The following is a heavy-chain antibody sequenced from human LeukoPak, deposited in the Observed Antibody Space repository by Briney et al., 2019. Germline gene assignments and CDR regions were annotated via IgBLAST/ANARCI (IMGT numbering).Heavy chain of an antibody. CDR1: GFSFNSYA. CDR2: ISNTGGST. CDR3: AQQVGYCSSGSCYFTH. V-gene: IGHV3-23*01. J-gene: IGHJ1*01. D-gene: IGHD2-15*01. Sequence: PGGSLRLSCAASGFSFNSYAMSWVRQAPGKGLEWVSAISNTGGSTYYADSVKGRFTISRDKSKNTLSLQMNSLRAEDTAVYYCAQQVGYCSSGSCYFTHWGQGTLVTVSS.